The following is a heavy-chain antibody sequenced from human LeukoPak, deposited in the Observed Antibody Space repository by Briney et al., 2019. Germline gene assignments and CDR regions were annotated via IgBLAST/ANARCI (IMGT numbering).Heavy chain of an antibody. CDR3: ARVSPDYYGSGSLGYYFDY. J-gene: IGHJ4*02. V-gene: IGHV1-18*04. D-gene: IGHD3-10*01. CDR2: ISTYNGNT. CDR1: GYTFTGYY. Sequence: ASVKVSCKASGYTFTGYYMHWVRQAPGQGLEWMGWISTYNGNTNYAQKLQGRVTMTTDTSTSTAYMELRSLISDDAAVYYCARVSPDYYGSGSLGYYFDYWGQGTLVTVSS.